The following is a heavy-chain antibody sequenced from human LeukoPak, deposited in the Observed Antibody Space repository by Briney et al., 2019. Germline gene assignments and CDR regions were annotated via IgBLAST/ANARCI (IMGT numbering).Heavy chain of an antibody. Sequence: GASVKVSCKASGGTFSSYAISWVGQAPGQGGEWMGGIIPIFGTANYAQKFQGRVTITTDESKSTAYMELSSLRAEDTAVYYCATGPFYGSGSYYNSRRTYYYYYMDVWGKGTTVTVSS. CDR3: ATGPFYGSGSYYNSRRTYYYYYMDV. CDR1: GGTFSSYA. J-gene: IGHJ6*03. V-gene: IGHV1-69*05. CDR2: IIPIFGTA. D-gene: IGHD3-10*01.